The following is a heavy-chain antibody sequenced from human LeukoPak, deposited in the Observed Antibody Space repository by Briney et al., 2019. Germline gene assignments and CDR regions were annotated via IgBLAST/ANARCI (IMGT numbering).Heavy chain of an antibody. D-gene: IGHD6-19*01. CDR1: GGSFSGYY. Sequence: PSETLSLTCAVYGGSFSGYYWSWIRQPPGKGLEWIGEINHSGSTNYNPSLKSRVTISVDTSKNQFSLKLSSVTAADTAVYYCAREKQKYSSGWYCLDYWGQGTLVTVSS. V-gene: IGHV4-34*01. CDR3: AREKQKYSSGWYCLDY. CDR2: INHSGST. J-gene: IGHJ4*02.